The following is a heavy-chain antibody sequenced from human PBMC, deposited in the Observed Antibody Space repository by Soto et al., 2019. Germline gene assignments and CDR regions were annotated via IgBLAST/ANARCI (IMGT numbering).Heavy chain of an antibody. D-gene: IGHD3-10*01. V-gene: IGHV1-69*19. CDR2: IYPMFGAA. CDR1: GGTFNTYA. J-gene: IGHJ4*02. CDR3: AREVQVHTPAFVY. Sequence: QVQLVQSGAEMKKPGSSVKVSCQSSGGTFNTYAMNWVRQAPGQGPEWMGDIYPMFGAANYAPKFQGRVTITADESTGTSYMQLSSLTSEDTALYFCAREVQVHTPAFVYWGQGTLVTVSS.